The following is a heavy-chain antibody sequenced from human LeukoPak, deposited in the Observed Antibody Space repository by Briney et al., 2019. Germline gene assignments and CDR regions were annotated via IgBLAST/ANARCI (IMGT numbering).Heavy chain of an antibody. CDR3: AKSIGYSSGWLDY. V-gene: IGHV3-9*01. CDR2: ISWNSGSI. CDR1: GFTFDDYA. D-gene: IGHD6-19*01. J-gene: IGHJ4*02. Sequence: GGSLRLSCAASGFTFDDYAMHWVRQAPGKGLEWVSGISWNSGSIGYADSVKGRFTISRDNAKNSLYLQMNSLRAEDTALYYCAKSIGYSSGWLDYWGQGTLVTVSS.